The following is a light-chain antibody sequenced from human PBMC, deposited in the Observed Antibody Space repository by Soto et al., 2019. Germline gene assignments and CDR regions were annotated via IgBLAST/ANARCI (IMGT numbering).Light chain of an antibody. CDR3: LHRYNWPLT. V-gene: IGKV3-11*01. CDR1: QSISSY. Sequence: EIVLTQSPATLSLSPGERATLSCRASQSISSYLAWYQHKPGQAPRLLIYDASNRATGIPARFSGSGSGTDFTLTISRVEPEDSAVYYCLHRYNWPLTFGGGTKVEIK. CDR2: DAS. J-gene: IGKJ4*01.